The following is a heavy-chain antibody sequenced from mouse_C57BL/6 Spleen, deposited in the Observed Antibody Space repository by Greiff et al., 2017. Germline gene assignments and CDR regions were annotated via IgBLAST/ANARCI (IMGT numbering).Heavy chain of an antibody. CDR1: GFTFSDYG. CDR2: ISSGSSTI. V-gene: IGHV5-17*01. J-gene: IGHJ3*01. Sequence: EVQGVESGGGLVKPGGSLKLSCAASGFTFSDYGMHWVRQAPEKGLEWVAYISSGSSTIYYADTVKGRFTISRDNAKNTLFLQVTSLRSEDTAMYYCAGDDYDAWFAYWGQGTLVTVSA. CDR3: AGDDYDAWFAY. D-gene: IGHD2-4*01.